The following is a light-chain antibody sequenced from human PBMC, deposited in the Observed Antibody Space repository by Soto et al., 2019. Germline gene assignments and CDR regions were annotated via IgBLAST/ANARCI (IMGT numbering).Light chain of an antibody. J-gene: IGKJ1*01. V-gene: IGKV3-15*01. Sequence: EVVLTQSPATLSVSAGGTVTLSCRASQSVRTNVAWYQQIPGQAPRLLVYGASTRATGVPARFTGSGSGIEFSLTISSLLSEDSAFYYCQQYFNWPRTWTFGPGTKVQIK. CDR1: QSVRTN. CDR3: QQYFNWPRTWT. CDR2: GAS.